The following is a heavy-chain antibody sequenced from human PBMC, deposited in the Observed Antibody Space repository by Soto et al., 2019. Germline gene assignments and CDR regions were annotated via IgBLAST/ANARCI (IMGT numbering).Heavy chain of an antibody. CDR1: GDSISSYY. D-gene: IGHD2-21*02. Sequence: SETLSLTCTVSGDSISSYYWNWIRQPPGKGLEWIGYIYYSGSTYYNPSLKSRVTISVDTSKNQFSLKLSSVTAADTAVYYCARANGDPYFDYWGQGTLVTVSS. V-gene: IGHV4-59*12. CDR3: ARANGDPYFDY. J-gene: IGHJ4*02. CDR2: IYYSGST.